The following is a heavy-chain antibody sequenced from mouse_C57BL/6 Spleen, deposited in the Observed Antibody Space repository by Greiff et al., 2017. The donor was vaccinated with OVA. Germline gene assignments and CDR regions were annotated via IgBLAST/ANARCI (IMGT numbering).Heavy chain of an antibody. Sequence: QVQLQQPGAELVKPGASVKMSCKASGYTFTSYWITWVKQRPGQGLEWIGDINPDSGSTNYNEKFKSKATLTVDKSSSTAYMQLSSLTSEDSAVYDCARSPALAYWGQGTLVTVSA. J-gene: IGHJ3*01. CDR2: INPDSGST. V-gene: IGHV1-55*01. CDR3: ARSPALAY. CDR1: GYTFTSYW. D-gene: IGHD3-1*01.